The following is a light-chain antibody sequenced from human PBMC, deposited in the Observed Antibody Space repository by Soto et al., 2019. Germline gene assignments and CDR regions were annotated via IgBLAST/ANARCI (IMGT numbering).Light chain of an antibody. CDR2: SNN. CDR3: AAWDDSLNGQVV. CDR1: SSNIGSNT. V-gene: IGLV1-44*01. Sequence: QSVLTQPPSASGTPGQRVTISCSGSSSNIGSNTVNWYQQLPGTAPKLLIYSNNQRPSGVPDRFSGSKSGTSASLTISGLQSEDEADYYCAAWDDSLNGQVVFGAGIKVPVL. J-gene: IGLJ2*01.